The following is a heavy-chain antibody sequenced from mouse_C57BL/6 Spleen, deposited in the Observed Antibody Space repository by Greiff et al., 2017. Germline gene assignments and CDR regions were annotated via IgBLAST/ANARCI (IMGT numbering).Heavy chain of an antibody. CDR2: INPYNGGT. Sequence: EVQRQESGPVLVKPGASVKMSCKASGYTFTDYYMNWVKQSHGKSLEWIGVINPYNGGTSYNQKFKGKATLTVDKSSSTAYMELNSLTSEDSAVYYCAREYYGSSYVGAMDYWGQGTSVTVSS. CDR1: GYTFTDYY. J-gene: IGHJ4*01. V-gene: IGHV1-19*01. CDR3: AREYYGSSYVGAMDY. D-gene: IGHD1-1*01.